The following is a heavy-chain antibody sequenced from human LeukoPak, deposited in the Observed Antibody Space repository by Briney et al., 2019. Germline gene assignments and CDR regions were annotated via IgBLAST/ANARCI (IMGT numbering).Heavy chain of an antibody. CDR1: GGFISSSSYY. CDR2: IYYSGST. D-gene: IGHD3-22*01. Sequence: SETLSLTCSVSGGFISSSSYYWGWIRQPPGKGLEWIGDIYYSGSTYFKPSPASRVAISIDTSKNQFSLRLSPVTAADTAVYYCARRRYYDSTGYLDRGQGTLVIVSS. V-gene: IGHV4-39*01. CDR3: ARRRYYDSTGYLD. J-gene: IGHJ1*01.